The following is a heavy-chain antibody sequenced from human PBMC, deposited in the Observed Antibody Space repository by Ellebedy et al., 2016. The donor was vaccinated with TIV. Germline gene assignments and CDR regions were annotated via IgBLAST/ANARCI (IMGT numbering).Heavy chain of an antibody. D-gene: IGHD3-10*01. J-gene: IGHJ5*02. CDR2: ISSSSSTI. CDR3: ASWGYYDGSGSYYKVVS. Sequence: GESLKISCAASGFTFSSYSMNWVRQAPGKGLEWVSYISSSSSTIYYADSVKGRFTISRDNAKNSLYLQMNSLRAEETAVYYCASWGYYDGSGSYYKVVSWGQGTLVTVSS. V-gene: IGHV3-48*04. CDR1: GFTFSSYS.